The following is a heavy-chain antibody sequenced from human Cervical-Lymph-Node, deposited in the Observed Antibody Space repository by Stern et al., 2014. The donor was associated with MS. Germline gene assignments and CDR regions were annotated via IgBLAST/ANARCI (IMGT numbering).Heavy chain of an antibody. Sequence: VQLVESGPGLVKPSQTLSLTCAISGDSVSSNRATWSWIRQSPSRGLEWLGRTYHRSRWYYDYALSVKSRVTISPDTSKNQFSLWLNSVTPEDTAVYYCARDVSSSPEAFDTWGQGTMVTVSS. CDR3: ARDVSSSPEAFDT. CDR1: GDSVSSNRAT. D-gene: IGHD6-6*01. J-gene: IGHJ3*02. CDR2: TYHRSRWYY. V-gene: IGHV6-1*01.